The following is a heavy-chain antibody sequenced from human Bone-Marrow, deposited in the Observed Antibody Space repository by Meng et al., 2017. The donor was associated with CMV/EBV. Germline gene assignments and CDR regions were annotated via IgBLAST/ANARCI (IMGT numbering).Heavy chain of an antibody. V-gene: IGHV4-39*07. Sequence: GSLRLSCTVSGGSISSSSYYWGWIRQPPGKGLEWIGSIYYSGSTYYNPSLKSRVTISVDTSKNQFSLKLSSVTAADTAVYYCAGAFRGGYYTNDYWGQGTLVTVSS. D-gene: IGHD3-3*01. CDR2: IYYSGST. CDR1: GGSISSSSYY. J-gene: IGHJ4*02. CDR3: AGAFRGGYYTNDY.